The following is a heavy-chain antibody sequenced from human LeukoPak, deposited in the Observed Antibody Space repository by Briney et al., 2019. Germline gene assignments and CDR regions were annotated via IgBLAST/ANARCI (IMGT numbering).Heavy chain of an antibody. J-gene: IGHJ5*02. CDR2: IDYRGIT. V-gene: IGHV4-59*01. D-gene: IGHD3-9*01. CDR1: GCSMRSYY. Sequence: SETLSLTCTVSGCSMRSYYWIWIRQPPGKGLEWIGYIDYRGITTYNPSLKSRVTISIDTSKSQFSLKLTSVTAADTAVYYCARDSTDWVAQHFDPWGQGIQVTVSS. CDR3: ARDSTDWVAQHFDP.